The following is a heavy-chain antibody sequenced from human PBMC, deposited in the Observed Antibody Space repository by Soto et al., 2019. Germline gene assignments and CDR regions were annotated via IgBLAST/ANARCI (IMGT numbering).Heavy chain of an antibody. Sequence: PSETLSLTCTVSGGSISSSSYYWGWIRQPPGKGLEWIGSIYYSGSTYYNPSLKSRVTISVDTSKNQFSLKLSSVTAADTAVYYCARQGAYYYDGSGTYYGMDVWGQGTTVTVSS. D-gene: IGHD3-10*01. CDR1: GGSISSSSYY. CDR2: IYYSGST. J-gene: IGHJ6*02. CDR3: ARQGAYYYDGSGTYYGMDV. V-gene: IGHV4-39*01.